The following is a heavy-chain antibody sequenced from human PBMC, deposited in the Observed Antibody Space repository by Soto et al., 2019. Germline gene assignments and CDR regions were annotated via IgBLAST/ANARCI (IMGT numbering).Heavy chain of an antibody. Sequence: QEQLVQSGPEVKRPGSSVKISCKDSGGLFSSFAISWVRQAPGQGLEWLGGIIPVFGTTNYAEKFQDRVTITADESTNTAYMELSSLRSGDTDMYYCARGGGPYVWFNEFWGQGTLVTVSS. V-gene: IGHV1-69*01. CDR2: IIPVFGTT. J-gene: IGHJ4*02. CDR1: GGLFSSFA. CDR3: ARGGGPYVWFNEF. D-gene: IGHD3-16*01.